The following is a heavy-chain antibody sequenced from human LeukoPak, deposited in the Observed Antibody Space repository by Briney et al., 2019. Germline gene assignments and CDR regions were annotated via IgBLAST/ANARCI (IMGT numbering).Heavy chain of an antibody. CDR1: GFTFSSYG. D-gene: IGHD2-21*02. V-gene: IGHV3-33*01. CDR3: ARDGTVVVTAIRGPDPPVAFDY. Sequence: GRSLRLSSAASGFTFSSYGMPWVRQAPGKGLEWVAVIWYDGSNKYYADSVKGRFTISRDNSKNTLYLQMNSLRAEDTAVYYCARDGTVVVTAIRGPDPPVAFDYWGQGTLVTVSS. J-gene: IGHJ4*02. CDR2: IWYDGSNK.